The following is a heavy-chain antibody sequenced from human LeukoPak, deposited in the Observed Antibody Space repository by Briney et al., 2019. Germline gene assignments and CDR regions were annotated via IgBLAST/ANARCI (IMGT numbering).Heavy chain of an antibody. D-gene: IGHD6-19*01. J-gene: IGHJ4*02. Sequence: GGSLRLSCAASGFTFSSYAMSWVRQAPGKGLEWVSAISGSGGSTYYADSVKGRFTISRDNFKNTLYLQMNSLRAEDTAVYYCAKEPYSSGWYGVYFLDYWGQGTLVTVSS. CDR2: ISGSGGST. V-gene: IGHV3-23*01. CDR1: GFTFSSYA. CDR3: AKEPYSSGWYGVYFLDY.